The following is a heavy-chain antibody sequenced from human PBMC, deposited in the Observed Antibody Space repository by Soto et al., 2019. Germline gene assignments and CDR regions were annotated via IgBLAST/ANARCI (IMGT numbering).Heavy chain of an antibody. CDR1: GYTFSTYG. CDR3: ARDWCGAEGFDP. Sequence: QVHLVQSGPEVKKPGASVKVSCKASGYTFSTYGFSWVRQAPGQGLEWRGWIGAYNDDTNYAQKFQGRVTITTDTTTTTSYMELRSLRSDATAGYFCARDWCGAEGFDPWGQGTLVTVPS. V-gene: IGHV1-18*01. D-gene: IGHD3-10*01. J-gene: IGHJ5*02. CDR2: IGAYNDDT.